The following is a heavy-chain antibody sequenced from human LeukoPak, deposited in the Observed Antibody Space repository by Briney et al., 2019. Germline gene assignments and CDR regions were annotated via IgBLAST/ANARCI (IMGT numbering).Heavy chain of an antibody. CDR1: GGSVSDYY. CDR2: THYSGSP. J-gene: IGHJ5*02. V-gene: IGHV4-59*02. CDR3: ARVSRLMVRGVIITNWFDP. D-gene: IGHD3-10*01. Sequence: SETLSLTCTISGGSVSDYYWSWIRQSPGKGLEWVGYTHYSGSPNYNPSLTSRVTISVDTSRNQFSLKLSSVTAADTAVYYCARVSRLMVRGVIITNWFDPWGQGTLVTVSS.